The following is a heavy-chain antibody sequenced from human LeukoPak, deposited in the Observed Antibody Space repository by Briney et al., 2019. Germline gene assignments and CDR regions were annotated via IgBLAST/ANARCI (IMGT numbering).Heavy chain of an antibody. Sequence: ASVTVSCTASGYTFTSYDINWVRQATGQGLEWMGWMNPNSGNTGYAQKFQGRVTMTRNASISTAYMELSSLRSEDTAVYYCARGGIDDYGDYVPGYWGQGTLVTVSS. V-gene: IGHV1-8*01. D-gene: IGHD4-17*01. CDR3: ARGGIDDYGDYVPGY. J-gene: IGHJ4*02. CDR2: MNPNSGNT. CDR1: GYTFTSYD.